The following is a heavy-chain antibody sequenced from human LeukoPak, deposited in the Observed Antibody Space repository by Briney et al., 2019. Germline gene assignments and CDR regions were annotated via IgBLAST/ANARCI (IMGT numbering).Heavy chain of an antibody. V-gene: IGHV1-46*01. CDR3: ARDYSHDYGDYQGTDY. Sequence: ASVKVSCKASGYIFTSYYIHWVRQAPGQGLEWMGIINPSGGTTNYAQKLQGRITMASDTSTSTVYMELSSLRSEDTAVYYCARDYSHDYGDYQGTDYWGQGTLVTVSS. J-gene: IGHJ4*02. CDR2: INPSGGTT. D-gene: IGHD4-17*01. CDR1: GYIFTSYY.